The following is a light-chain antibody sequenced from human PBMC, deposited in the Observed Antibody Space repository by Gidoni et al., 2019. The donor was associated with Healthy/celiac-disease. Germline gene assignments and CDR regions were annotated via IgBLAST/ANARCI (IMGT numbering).Light chain of an antibody. Sequence: QSVLPQPPSASGTPVQRVTISCSGSSSNIGSNTVNWYQQLPGTAPKLLIYSNNQRPSGVPDRFSGSKAGTSAPLAISGLQSEDEADYYCAAWDDSLNGPVFGGGTKLTVL. CDR2: SNN. J-gene: IGLJ2*01. CDR3: AAWDDSLNGPV. V-gene: IGLV1-44*01. CDR1: SSNIGSNT.